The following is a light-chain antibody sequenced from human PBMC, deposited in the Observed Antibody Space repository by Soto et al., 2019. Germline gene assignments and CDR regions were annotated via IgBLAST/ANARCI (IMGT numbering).Light chain of an antibody. Sequence: QSALTQPASVSGSPGQSITISCTGTRSDVGRYNLVSWYQQLPGKAPKLIIYEVNERPSGISDRFSGSKSGNTASLTISGLQDEDEADYFCCSYVGSSILMFGGGTTLTVL. CDR3: CSYVGSSILM. J-gene: IGLJ3*02. CDR2: EVN. V-gene: IGLV2-23*02. CDR1: RSDVGRYNL.